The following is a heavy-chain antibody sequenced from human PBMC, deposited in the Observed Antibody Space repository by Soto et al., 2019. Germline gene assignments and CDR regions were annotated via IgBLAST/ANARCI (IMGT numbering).Heavy chain of an antibody. V-gene: IGHV4-39*07. Sequence: SETLSLTCTVSGGSISSSSYYWGWIRQPPGKGLEWIGSIYYSGSTNYNPSLKSRVTISVDTSKNQFSLKLSSVTAADTAVYYCARGGATEYPLGGYYYYMDVWGKGTTVTVSS. J-gene: IGHJ6*03. CDR2: IYYSGST. CDR3: ARGGATEYPLGGYYYYMDV. D-gene: IGHD5-12*01. CDR1: GGSISSSSYY.